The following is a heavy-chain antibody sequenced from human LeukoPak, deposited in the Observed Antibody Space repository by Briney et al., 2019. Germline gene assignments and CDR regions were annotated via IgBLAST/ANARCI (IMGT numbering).Heavy chain of an antibody. CDR2: ISGSGINT. CDR3: AKASAMIVVVSKHFDY. J-gene: IGHJ4*02. D-gene: IGHD3-22*01. V-gene: IGHV3-23*01. CDR1: GFTFRNYA. Sequence: GGSLRLSCAASGFTFRNYAVSWVRQAPGKGLEWVSAISGSGINTYYADSVKGRFTISRDNSKNKLYLQMNSLRAEDTAVYYCAKASAMIVVVSKHFDYWGQGTLVTVSS.